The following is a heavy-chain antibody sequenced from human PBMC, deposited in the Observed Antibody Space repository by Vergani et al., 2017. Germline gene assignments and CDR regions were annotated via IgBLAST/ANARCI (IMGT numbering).Heavy chain of an antibody. CDR3: ARPPKSCSGGSCYSVYFDL. J-gene: IGHJ2*01. CDR1: GFTFSSYE. CDR2: ISSSGSTI. V-gene: IGHV3-48*03. D-gene: IGHD2-15*01. Sequence: EVQLVESGGGLVQPGGSLRLSCAASGFTFSSYEMNWVRQAPGKGLEWVSYISSSGSTIYYADSVKGRFTISRDKSKNTLYLQMNSLRAEDTAVYYCARPPKSCSGGSCYSVYFDLWGRGTLVTVSS.